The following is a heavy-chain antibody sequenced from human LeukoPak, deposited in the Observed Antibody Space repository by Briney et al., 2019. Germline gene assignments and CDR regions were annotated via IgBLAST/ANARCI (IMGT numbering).Heavy chain of an antibody. Sequence: GASVKVSCKASGYTFTNYYMHWVRQAPGQGLEWMGIINGGSTYYAQKFQGRVTMTRDTSTSTVYVELSSLRSEDTAVYYCARDRDWNYEREYYFDYWGQGTLVTVSS. J-gene: IGHJ4*02. CDR1: GYTFTNYY. CDR2: INGGST. D-gene: IGHD1-7*01. V-gene: IGHV1-46*01. CDR3: ARDRDWNYEREYYFDY.